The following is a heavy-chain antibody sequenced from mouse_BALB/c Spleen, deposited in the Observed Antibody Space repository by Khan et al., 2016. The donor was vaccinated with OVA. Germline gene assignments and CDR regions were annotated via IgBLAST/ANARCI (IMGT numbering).Heavy chain of an antibody. V-gene: IGHV2-6-7*01. CDR2: IWGDGST. Sequence: QVQLKQSGPGLVAPSQSLSITCTVSGFSLTGYGVNWVRQPPGKGLEWLGMIWGDGSTDYNSALKSRLNPSKDTSKSQVFLKMNSLQTDDTARYYCARAYYGNYREAMDYWGHGTSGTVSS. CDR3: ARAYYGNYREAMDY. J-gene: IGHJ4*01. D-gene: IGHD2-10*01. CDR1: GFSLTGYG.